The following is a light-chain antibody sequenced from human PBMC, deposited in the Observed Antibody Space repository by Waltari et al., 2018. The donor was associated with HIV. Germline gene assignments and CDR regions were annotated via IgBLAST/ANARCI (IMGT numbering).Light chain of an antibody. CDR3: QQYGNSPIT. J-gene: IGKJ5*01. CDR1: QSVRNDY. Sequence: EIVLTQSPGTLPLSTGERATLSCRTSQSVRNDYVAWDQQRPGQAPRLLIYGASTRATGISDRFSGSWSGADFTLTIRGLEHEDFAVYYCQQYGNSPITFGQGTRLENK. CDR2: GAS. V-gene: IGKV3-20*01.